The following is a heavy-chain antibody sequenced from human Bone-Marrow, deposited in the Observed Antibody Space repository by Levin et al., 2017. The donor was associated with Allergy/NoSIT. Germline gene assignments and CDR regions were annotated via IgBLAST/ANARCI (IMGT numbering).Heavy chain of an antibody. Sequence: GESLKISCAASGFTFSSYGMHWVRQAPGKGLEWVAVIWYDGINKYYADSVKGRFTISRDNSKNTLNLQMNSLRAEDTAVYYCARGNGGDYADYWGQGTLVTVSS. CDR2: IWYDGINK. CDR1: GFTFSSYG. CDR3: ARGNGGDYADY. V-gene: IGHV3-33*01. D-gene: IGHD4-17*01. J-gene: IGHJ4*02.